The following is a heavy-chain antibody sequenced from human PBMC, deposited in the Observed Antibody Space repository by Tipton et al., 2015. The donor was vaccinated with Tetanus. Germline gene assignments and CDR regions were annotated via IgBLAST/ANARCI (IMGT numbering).Heavy chain of an antibody. J-gene: IGHJ4*02. CDR3: ARDAGDPGH. Sequence: TLSLTCAVYGGTFNNYFWTWIRQPPGKGLEWIGEINYDGSTNYSPSLKSRVTLSLDTTKKQVSLKLSSVTAADTAVYYCARDAGDPGHWGPGTQVTVSS. D-gene: IGHD1-1*01. CDR1: GGTFNNYF. CDR2: INYDGST. V-gene: IGHV4-34*01.